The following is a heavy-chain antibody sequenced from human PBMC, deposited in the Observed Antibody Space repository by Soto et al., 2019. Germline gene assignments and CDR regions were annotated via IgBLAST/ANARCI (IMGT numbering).Heavy chain of an antibody. V-gene: IGHV6-1*01. Sequence: SQTLSLTCALSGDSVSSNSAAWNWIRQSPSRGLEWLGRTYYRSKWYNDYAVSVKSRITINPDTSKNQFSLQLNSVTPEDTAVYYCARDLKWEPYYYYGMDVWGQGTTVTVSS. D-gene: IGHD1-26*01. J-gene: IGHJ6*02. CDR3: ARDLKWEPYYYYGMDV. CDR2: TYYRSKWYN. CDR1: GDSVSSNSAA.